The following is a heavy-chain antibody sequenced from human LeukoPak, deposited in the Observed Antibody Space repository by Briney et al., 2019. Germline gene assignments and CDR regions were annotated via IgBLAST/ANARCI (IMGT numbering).Heavy chain of an antibody. D-gene: IGHD4-23*01. J-gene: IGHJ3*02. CDR2: ISYSGST. CDR3: ASGAVVDAFDI. CDR1: GGSIGSYY. Sequence: SETLSLTCTVSGGSIGSYYWSWIRQPPGKGLEWIGHISYSGSTNYNPSLKSRVTISVDTSKNQFSLKLSSVTAADTAVYFCASGAVVDAFDIWGQGTMVTVSS. V-gene: IGHV4-59*12.